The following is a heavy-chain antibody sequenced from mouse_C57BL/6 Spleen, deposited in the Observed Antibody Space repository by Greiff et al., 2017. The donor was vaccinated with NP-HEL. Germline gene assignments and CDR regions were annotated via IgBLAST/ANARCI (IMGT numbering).Heavy chain of an antibody. CDR1: GYTFTDYN. D-gene: IGHD3-2*02. V-gene: IGHV1-18*01. J-gene: IGHJ3*01. CDR3: ARRETAQAKFAY. Sequence: VQLQQSGPELVKPGASVKISCKASGYTFTDYNMDWVKQSHGKSLEWIGNINPNNGGNIYNQKFKGKATLTVDKSSSTAYMELRSLTSEDTAVYYYARRETAQAKFAYWGPGTLVTVST. CDR2: INPNNGGN.